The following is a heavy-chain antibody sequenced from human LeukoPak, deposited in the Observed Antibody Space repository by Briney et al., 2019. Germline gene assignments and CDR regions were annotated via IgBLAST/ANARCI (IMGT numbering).Heavy chain of an antibody. CDR3: ARGYSGYGGYYYYYMDV. Sequence: GGSLRLSCAASGFTFSSYSMNWVRQAPGKGLEWVSSISSSSSYIYYADLVKGRFTISRDNAKNSLHLQMNSLRAEDTALYYCARGYSGYGGYYYYYMDVWGKGTTVTVSS. J-gene: IGHJ6*03. V-gene: IGHV3-21*04. CDR2: ISSSSSYI. D-gene: IGHD5-12*01. CDR1: GFTFSSYS.